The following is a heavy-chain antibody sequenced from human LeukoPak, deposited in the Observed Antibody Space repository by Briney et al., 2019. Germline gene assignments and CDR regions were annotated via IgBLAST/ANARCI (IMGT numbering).Heavy chain of an antibody. CDR1: GGSISSSSYY. V-gene: IGHV4-39*07. J-gene: IGHJ4*02. Sequence: SETLSLTCTVSGGSISSSSYYWGWIRQPPGKGLEWIGSIYYSGSTYYNPSLKSRVTISVDTSKNQFSLKLSSVTAADTAVYYCADLSGTQFDLFIIRIVDGDYWGQGTLVTVSS. D-gene: IGHD3-10*01. CDR3: ADLSGTQFDLFIIRIVDGDY. CDR2: IYYSGST.